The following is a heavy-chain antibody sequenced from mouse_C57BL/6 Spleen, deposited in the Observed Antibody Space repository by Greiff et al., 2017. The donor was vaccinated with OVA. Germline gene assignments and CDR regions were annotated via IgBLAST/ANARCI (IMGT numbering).Heavy chain of an antibody. CDR2: IHPSDSDT. J-gene: IGHJ3*01. V-gene: IGHV1-74*01. Sequence: QVHVKQPGAELVKPGASVKVSCKASGYTFTSYWMHWVKQRPGQGLEWIGRIHPSDSDTNYNQKFKGKATLTVDKSSSTAYMQLSSLTSEDSAVYYCAVYSSFFAYWGQGTLVTVSA. D-gene: IGHD2-1*01. CDR3: AVYSSFFAY. CDR1: GYTFTSYW.